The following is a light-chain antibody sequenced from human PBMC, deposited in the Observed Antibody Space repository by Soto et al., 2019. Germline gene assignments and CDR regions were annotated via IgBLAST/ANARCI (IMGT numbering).Light chain of an antibody. V-gene: IGKV3-15*01. CDR3: QHYYNWLIN. CDR2: GAS. J-gene: IGKJ5*01. CDR1: QSVDIN. Sequence: EIVMTQSPATLSLSSVAIATLSHRASQSVDINLAWYQQKPGQAPRLLIYGASARAADVPARFSGSGSGTEFTLTISSLQSEDFAVYYCQHYYNWLINFGKGTRLEIK.